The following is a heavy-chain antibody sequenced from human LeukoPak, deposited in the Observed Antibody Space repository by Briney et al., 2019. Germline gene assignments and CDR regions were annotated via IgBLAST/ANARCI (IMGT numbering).Heavy chain of an antibody. Sequence: GGSLRLSCAASGFTFSTYAMTWVRQAPGKGLEWVSAIRGDGATKFYADSVKGRFTVSRDNSKNTLYLQMNSLRAEDTAVYYCAKWRVVPAATHYYYYYMDVWGKGTTVTVSS. V-gene: IGHV3-23*01. CDR3: AKWRVVPAATHYYYYYMDV. CDR1: GFTFSTYA. J-gene: IGHJ6*03. D-gene: IGHD2-2*01. CDR2: IRGDGATK.